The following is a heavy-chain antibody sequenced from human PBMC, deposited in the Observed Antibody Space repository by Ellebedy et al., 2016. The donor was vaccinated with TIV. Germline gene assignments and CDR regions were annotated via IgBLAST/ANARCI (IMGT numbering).Heavy chain of an antibody. Sequence: AASVKVSCKASGYTFTSYYMHWVRQAPGQGLEWVGWINAYNGYTNYAQKFRGRVAVTTDMSTSTAYLELTSLGSDDTAIYYCTRDINFDIDYWGQGTLVTVSS. V-gene: IGHV1-18*04. CDR3: TRDINFDIDY. CDR1: GYTFTSYY. D-gene: IGHD3-9*01. J-gene: IGHJ4*02. CDR2: INAYNGYT.